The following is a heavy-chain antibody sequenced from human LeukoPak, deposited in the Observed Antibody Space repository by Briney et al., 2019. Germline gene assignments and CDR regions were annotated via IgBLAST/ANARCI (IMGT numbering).Heavy chain of an antibody. Sequence: GASVKVSCKASGYTFTSYYMHWVRQAPGQGLEWMGIINPSGGSTSYAQKFQGRVTMTRDTSTSTVYMELSSLRSEDTAVYYCARDPGIVGATAYFQHWGQGTLVTVSS. V-gene: IGHV1-46*01. J-gene: IGHJ1*01. CDR1: GYTFTSYY. CDR2: INPSGGST. D-gene: IGHD1-26*01. CDR3: ARDPGIVGATAYFQH.